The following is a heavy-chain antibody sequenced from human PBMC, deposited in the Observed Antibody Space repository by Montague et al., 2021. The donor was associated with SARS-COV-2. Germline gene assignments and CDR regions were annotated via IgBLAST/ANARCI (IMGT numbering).Heavy chain of an antibody. Sequence: SETLSLTCTVSGGSISSSSYYWGWIRQPPGKGLAWIGSIFYSGSTDYXPSLKSRVTISVDTSKNQFSLKLSSVTAADTAVYYCASMVRAQVYYFDYWGQGTLVTVSS. CDR3: ASMVRAQVYYFDY. D-gene: IGHD3-10*01. J-gene: IGHJ4*02. CDR1: GGSISSSSYY. V-gene: IGHV4-39*01. CDR2: IFYSGST.